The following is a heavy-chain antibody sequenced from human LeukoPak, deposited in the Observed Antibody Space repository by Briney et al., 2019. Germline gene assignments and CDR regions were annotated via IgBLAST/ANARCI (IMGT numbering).Heavy chain of an antibody. CDR2: IKQDGSEK. J-gene: IGHJ5*02. V-gene: IGHV3-7*01. CDR1: GCTFSSYW. D-gene: IGHD6-13*01. Sequence: GGSLRLSCAASGCTFSSYWMSWVRQAPGKGLEWVANIKQDGSEKYYVDSVKGRFTISRDNAKNSLYLQMNSRRAENTAVYYCARGRGIAEWFDPWGQGTLVTVSS. CDR3: ARGRGIAEWFDP.